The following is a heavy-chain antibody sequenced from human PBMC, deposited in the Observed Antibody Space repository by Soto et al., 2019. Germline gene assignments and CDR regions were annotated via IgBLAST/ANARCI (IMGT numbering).Heavy chain of an antibody. V-gene: IGHV1-69*01. Sequence: QVQLVQSGAEVKKPGSSVKVSCKASGGTFSSYAISWVRQAPGQGLEWMGGIIPISETTNYAQKFQGRVTITADESKSTAYMELSSLRSEDTAVYYCARLQGSSTSLEIYYYYCYGMDVWGQGTTVTVSS. CDR1: GGTFSSYA. CDR3: ARLQGSSTSLEIYYYYCYGMDV. D-gene: IGHD2-2*01. CDR2: IIPISETT. J-gene: IGHJ6*02.